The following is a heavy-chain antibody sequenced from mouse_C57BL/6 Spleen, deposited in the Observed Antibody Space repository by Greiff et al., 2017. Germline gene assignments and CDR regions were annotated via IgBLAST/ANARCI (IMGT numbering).Heavy chain of an antibody. V-gene: IGHV5-17*01. CDR3: ARQGPYYAMDY. J-gene: IGHJ4*01. Sequence: EVKLVESGGGLVKPGGSLKLSCAASGFTFSDYGMHWVRQAPEKGLEWVAYISSGSSTIYYADTVKGRFTISRDNDKNTLFLQMTSLRSEATAMYYCARQGPYYAMDYWGQGTSVTVSS. CDR2: ISSGSSTI. CDR1: GFTFSDYG.